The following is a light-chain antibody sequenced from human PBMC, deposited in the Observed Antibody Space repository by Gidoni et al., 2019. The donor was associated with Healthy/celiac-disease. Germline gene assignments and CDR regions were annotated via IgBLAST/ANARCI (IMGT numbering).Light chain of an antibody. CDR1: QSVSRY. CDR3: QQRSNGPPIT. CDR2: DAS. V-gene: IGKV3-11*01. Sequence: EIVLPQSPATLSLSPGNRATLSCRASQSVSRYLAWYQQKPGPAPRLLIDDASNRATGIPARFSGSGYGTDFTLTISSLEPEDVAVYYCQQRSNGPPITFGQGTRLEIK. J-gene: IGKJ5*01.